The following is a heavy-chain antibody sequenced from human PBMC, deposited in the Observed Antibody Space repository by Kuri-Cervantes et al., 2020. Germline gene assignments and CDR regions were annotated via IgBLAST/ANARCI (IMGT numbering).Heavy chain of an antibody. D-gene: IGHD2-2*01. CDR2: ISTSGSTI. J-gene: IGHJ4*02. CDR1: GFTFSSYE. V-gene: IGHV3-48*03. CDR3: ATLSDMYQLLLDY. Sequence: GESLKISCAASGFTFSSYEMNWVRQAPGEGLEWVSYISTSGSTIYYADSVKGRFTISRDNAKNSLYLQMNSLRDEDTAVYYCATLSDMYQLLLDYWGQGTLVTVSS.